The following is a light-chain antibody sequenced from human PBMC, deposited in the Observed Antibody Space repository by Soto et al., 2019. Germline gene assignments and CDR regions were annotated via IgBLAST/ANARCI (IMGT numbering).Light chain of an antibody. Sequence: ESVLTPAPGALSLYPGERATLSCRASQSVSSSYLAWYQQKPGQAPRLLIYGASSRATGIPDRFSGSGSGTDFTLTISRLEPEDFAVYYCQQYGNSPRTFGQGTKVDIK. CDR3: QQYGNSPRT. J-gene: IGKJ1*01. CDR1: QSVSSSY. V-gene: IGKV3-20*01. CDR2: GAS.